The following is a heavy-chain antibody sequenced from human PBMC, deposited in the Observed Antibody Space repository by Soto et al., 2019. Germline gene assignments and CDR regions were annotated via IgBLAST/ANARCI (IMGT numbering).Heavy chain of an antibody. Sequence: QVQLQESGPGLVKPSQTLSLTCTVSGGSISSGGYYWSWIRQHPGKGLEWIGYIYYSGSTYYNPSLKRHVTISVDTAKNQFSLKLSSVTAADTAVYYCARVGGINWFDPWGQGTLVTVSS. CDR1: GGSISSGGYY. V-gene: IGHV4-31*01. CDR3: ARVGGINWFDP. J-gene: IGHJ5*02. CDR2: IYYSGST. D-gene: IGHD3-16*01.